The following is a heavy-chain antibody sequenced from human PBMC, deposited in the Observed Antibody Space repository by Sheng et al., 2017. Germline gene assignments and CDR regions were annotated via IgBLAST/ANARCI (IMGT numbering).Heavy chain of an antibody. Sequence: EVQLVESGGGLVQPGRSLRLSCAASGFTFDDYAMHWVRQAPGKGLEWVSGISWNSGSIGYADSVKGRFTISRDNAKNSLYLQMNSLRAEDMALYYCAKGTGDYYYYYGMDVWGQGTTVTVSS. CDR2: ISWNSGSI. D-gene: IGHD7-27*01. J-gene: IGHJ6*02. CDR1: GFTFDDYA. CDR3: AKGTGDYYYYYGMDV. V-gene: IGHV3-9*03.